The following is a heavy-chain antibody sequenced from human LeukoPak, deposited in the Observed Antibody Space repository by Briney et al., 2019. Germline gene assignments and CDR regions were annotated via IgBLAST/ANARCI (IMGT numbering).Heavy chain of an antibody. CDR3: ARVSTSWISHVHFDY. J-gene: IGHJ4*02. D-gene: IGHD2-2*01. CDR1: GGSFSGYY. V-gene: IGHV4-34*01. Sequence: SETLSLTCAVYGGSFSGYYWSWIRQPPGKGLEWIGEINHSGSTNYNPSLKSRVTISVDTSKNQFSLKLSSVTAADTAVYYCARVSTSWISHVHFDYWGQGTLVTVSS. CDR2: INHSGST.